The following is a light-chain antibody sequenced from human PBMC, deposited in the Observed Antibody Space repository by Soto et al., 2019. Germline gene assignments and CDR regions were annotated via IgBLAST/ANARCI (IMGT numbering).Light chain of an antibody. CDR3: QQYNNWPQT. Sequence: EIVMTQSPATLSVSPGERATLSCRASQSVTSNLAWYQQKPGQAPRLLIYGASTRATGLPARFSGSGSGTEFTLTISSLRPEDFGVYYCQQYNNWPQTFGQGTKVDIK. CDR1: QSVTSN. V-gene: IGKV3-15*01. J-gene: IGKJ1*01. CDR2: GAS.